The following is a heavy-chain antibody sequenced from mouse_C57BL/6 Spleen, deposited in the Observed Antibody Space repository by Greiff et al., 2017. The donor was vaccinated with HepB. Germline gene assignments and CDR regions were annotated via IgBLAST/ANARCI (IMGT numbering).Heavy chain of an antibody. D-gene: IGHD2-4*01. CDR2: IYPGDGDT. V-gene: IGHV1-80*01. CDR3: ARGKIYYDYDGGFDY. CDR1: GYAFSSYW. Sequence: SGAELVKPGASVKISCKASGYAFSSYWMNWVKQRPGKGLEWIGQIYPGDGDTNYNGKFKGKATLTADKSSSTAYMQLSSLTSEDSAVYFCARGKIYYDYDGGFDYWGQGTTLTVSS. J-gene: IGHJ2*01.